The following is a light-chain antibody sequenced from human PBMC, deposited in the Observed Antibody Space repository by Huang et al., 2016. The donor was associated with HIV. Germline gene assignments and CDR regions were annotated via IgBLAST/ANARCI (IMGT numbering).Light chain of an antibody. Sequence: DIVMTQSPDSLAVSLGARATINCKSSQSLLYSSNNKNSLAWYQHKPGQTPKLLIYWASTRDSGIPDRFSGSWSGTNFTLTITSLQAEDVAVYYCQQYYSNPRTFGQGTKLEI. CDR2: WAS. V-gene: IGKV4-1*01. J-gene: IGKJ2*01. CDR1: QSLLYSSNNKNS. CDR3: QQYYSNPRT.